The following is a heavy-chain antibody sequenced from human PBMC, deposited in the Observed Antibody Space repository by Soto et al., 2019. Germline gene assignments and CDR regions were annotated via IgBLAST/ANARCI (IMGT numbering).Heavy chain of an antibody. CDR1: GFNFSRYW. V-gene: IGHV3-74*01. Sequence: PGGSLRLSCSASGFNFSRYWTHWVRQVPGRGLVWVARIDTSGHSTNYAESVKGRFTISRDNAKNTVSLQMNSLRVEDTGVYYCAKDSWYFDLWSQGSQVTVSS. CDR2: IDTSGHST. J-gene: IGHJ4*02. D-gene: IGHD6-13*01. CDR3: AKDSWYFDL.